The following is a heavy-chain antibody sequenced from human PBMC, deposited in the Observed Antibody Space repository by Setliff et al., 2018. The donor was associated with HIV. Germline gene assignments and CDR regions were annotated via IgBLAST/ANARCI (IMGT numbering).Heavy chain of an antibody. Sequence: TLSLTCTVSGGSISRGSYYWSWIRQPAGKGLEWIGRIYTNGNTNYNPSLRSRVTVSADTSKNQFSLKLTSVTAADTAVYYCARQVGSQYSYWAYYFDSWGQGALVTVSS. CDR1: GGSISRGSYY. CDR3: ARQVGSQYSYWAYYFDS. V-gene: IGHV4-61*02. J-gene: IGHJ4*02. CDR2: IYTNGNT. D-gene: IGHD5-18*01.